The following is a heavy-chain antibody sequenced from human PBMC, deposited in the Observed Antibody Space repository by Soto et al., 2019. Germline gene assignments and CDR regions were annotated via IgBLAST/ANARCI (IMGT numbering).Heavy chain of an antibody. CDR3: VSWASAHFDY. Sequence: PGGSLRLSCAASGFTSAYHAMNWVRQAPGKGLEWVSTISSNGENTHYADSVKGRFIISSDNSSNTVDLQMNSLRVEDTAVYYCVSWASAHFDYWGQGTLVTVSS. CDR1: GFTSAYHA. D-gene: IGHD3-16*01. V-gene: IGHV3-23*01. CDR2: ISSNGENT. J-gene: IGHJ4*02.